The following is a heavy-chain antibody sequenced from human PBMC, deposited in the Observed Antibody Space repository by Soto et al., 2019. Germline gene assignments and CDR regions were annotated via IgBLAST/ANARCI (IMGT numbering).Heavy chain of an antibody. Sequence: SETLSLTCAVSGGSISSTTYYWAWIHQPPRKGLGGVATSYYGAATYYNPSVKCRLTISVDTSTNQCSLRLSSVTAADTAMYYCARYYDTRNRPYFHHWGQGTRVT. CDR1: GGSISSTTYY. CDR3: ARYYDTRNRPYFHH. D-gene: IGHD3-22*01. CDR2: SYYGAAT. V-gene: IGHV4-39*01. J-gene: IGHJ1*01.